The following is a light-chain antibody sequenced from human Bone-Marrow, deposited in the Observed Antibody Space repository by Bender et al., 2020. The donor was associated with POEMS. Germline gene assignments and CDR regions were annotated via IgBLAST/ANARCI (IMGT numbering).Light chain of an antibody. J-gene: IGLJ2*01. CDR2: KDS. V-gene: IGLV3-25*03. CDR3: QSAGNDITLI. Sequence: SYELTQPPSVSVSPGQTARITCSGDTLANQYAYWHQQKPGQAPVLVVYKDSERPGGMAERFGASSAGTTVPLAIRGEQEEDEADYYCQSAGNDITLIFGGGTRLTVL. CDR1: TLANQY.